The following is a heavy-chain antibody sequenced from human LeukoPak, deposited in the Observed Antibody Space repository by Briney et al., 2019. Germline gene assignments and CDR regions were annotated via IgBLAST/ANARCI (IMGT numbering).Heavy chain of an antibody. CDR2: IKSKTDGATI. J-gene: IGHJ6*02. V-gene: IGHV3-15*01. D-gene: IGHD6-13*01. CDR1: GLTFSNTW. CDR3: AKESSTSNHYYGLDI. Sequence: GGSLRLSCVVSGLTFSNTWMSWVRQAPGKGLEWVGRIKSKTDGATIDYAAPVKGRFTISRDDSEDTLFLQMNGLKTEDTAVYYCAKESSTSNHYYGLDIWGRGTTVSVSS.